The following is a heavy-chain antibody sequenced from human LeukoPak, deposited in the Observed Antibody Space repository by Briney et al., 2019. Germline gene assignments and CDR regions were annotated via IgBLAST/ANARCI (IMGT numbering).Heavy chain of an antibody. V-gene: IGHV4-39*01. CDR1: GGSISSSSYY. CDR2: IYYSGST. Sequence: SETLPLTCTFSGGSISSSSYYWRWIRQPPGKGLEWIGSIYYSGSTYYNPSLKSRVTISVDTSKNQFSLKLSSVTAADTAVYYCASHSTVTTGGIDYWGQGTLVTVSS. D-gene: IGHD4-17*01. J-gene: IGHJ4*02. CDR3: ASHSTVTTGGIDY.